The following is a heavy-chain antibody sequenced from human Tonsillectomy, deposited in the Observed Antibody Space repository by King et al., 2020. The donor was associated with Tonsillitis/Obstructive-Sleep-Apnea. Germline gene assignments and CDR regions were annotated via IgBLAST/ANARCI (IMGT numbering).Heavy chain of an antibody. V-gene: IGHV3-48*03. CDR3: ARGTPPIEAIFSYYYGMDV. CDR1: GFTFSSYE. D-gene: IGHD3-9*01. J-gene: IGHJ6*02. CDR2: ISRSGSII. Sequence: QLVQSGGGLVQPGGSLRLSCAASGFTFSSYEMNWVRQAPGKGLEWGSYISRSGSIIYYADSVKGRFTISRDNAKNSLYLQMNSLRAGDTAVYSCARGTPPIEAIFSYYYGMDVWGQGTTVTVSS.